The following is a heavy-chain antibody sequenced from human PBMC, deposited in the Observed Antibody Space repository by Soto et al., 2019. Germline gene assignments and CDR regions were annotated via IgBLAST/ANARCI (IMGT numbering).Heavy chain of an antibody. J-gene: IGHJ5*02. Sequence: SETLSLTCAVYGGSFSRYYSSWIRQPPGKGLEWIGEINHSGSTNYNPSLKSRVTISVDTSKNQFSLKLSSVTAADTAVYYCARGVVKRSRGVIWTKGWFDPWGQGTLVTVSS. V-gene: IGHV4-34*01. CDR1: GGSFSRYY. CDR3: ARGVVKRSRGVIWTKGWFDP. CDR2: INHSGST. D-gene: IGHD3-10*01.